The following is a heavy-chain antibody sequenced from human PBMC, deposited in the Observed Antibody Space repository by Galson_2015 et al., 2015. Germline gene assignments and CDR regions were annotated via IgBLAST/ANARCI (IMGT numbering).Heavy chain of an antibody. CDR3: ARDWQSEFDF. D-gene: IGHD1-14*01. CDR2: IRSSDGMI. Sequence: SLRLSCAASGFTFSSYGMHWVRQAPGKGLEWISYIRSSDGMILYADSVRGRFTISTDIAKNSLYLQMDSLRDEDTAVYYCARDWQSEFDFWGQGTLSPPPQ. CDR1: GFTFSSYG. V-gene: IGHV3-48*02. J-gene: IGHJ4*02.